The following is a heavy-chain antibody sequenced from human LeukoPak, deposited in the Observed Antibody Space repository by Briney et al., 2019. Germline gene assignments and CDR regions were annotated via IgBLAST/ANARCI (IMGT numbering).Heavy chain of an antibody. CDR1: GYSFISYC. V-gene: IGHV5-51*01. CDR2: IYPGDSDT. Sequence: GESLKISCKASGYSFISYCIGWVRQMPGKGLEWMGNIYPGDSDTRYSPSFQGQVTISADKSISTAYLQWSSLKASDTAMYYCARSIAAAGSPFDYWGQGTLVTVSS. D-gene: IGHD6-13*01. CDR3: ARSIAAAGSPFDY. J-gene: IGHJ4*02.